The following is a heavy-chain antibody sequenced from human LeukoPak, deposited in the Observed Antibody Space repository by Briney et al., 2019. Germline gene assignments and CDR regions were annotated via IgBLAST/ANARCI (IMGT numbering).Heavy chain of an antibody. CDR3: ARRRDSSSWNSPFDY. V-gene: IGHV4-59*08. D-gene: IGHD6-13*01. J-gene: IGHJ4*02. CDR1: GGSPNNYY. CDR2: GYSSGSP. Sequence: SETLSLTRTVSGGSPNNYYWTWSRQPPGKGLEWSGYGYSSGSPSYNPSLKSRVTISEDTSKNQFSLNLSSVSATDTAVYYCARRRDSSSWNSPFDYWGQGTLVTVSS.